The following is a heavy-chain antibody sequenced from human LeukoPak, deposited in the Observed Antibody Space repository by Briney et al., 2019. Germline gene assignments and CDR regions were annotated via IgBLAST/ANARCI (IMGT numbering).Heavy chain of an antibody. CDR1: GGSTSSHY. J-gene: IGHJ6*02. V-gene: IGHV4-59*08. Sequence: SDAVPLTCTVSGGSTSSHYWSWIRQPPAKELEWIGFVHSTRSTNYNPPLMSRVSLSVDTSKNQFSLNLDSVTAADTALYFCARLRGLYCVEEVKNYYHSMDVWGQGTTVTVSS. CDR2: VHSTRST. CDR3: ARLRGLYCVEEVKNYYHSMDV. D-gene: IGHD3-10*01.